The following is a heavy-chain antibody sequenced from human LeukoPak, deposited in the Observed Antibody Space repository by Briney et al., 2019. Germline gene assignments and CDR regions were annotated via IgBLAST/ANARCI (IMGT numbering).Heavy chain of an antibody. CDR2: VFPGVSDT. V-gene: IGHV5-51*01. Sequence: GESLKISCKGSGYSFSSYWIAWVRQMPGKGLEWMGIVFPGVSDTRYSPSFQGQVTISADKSISTAYLQWSSLKASDTAMYYCAIMTSYGGTSYFDYWGQGTLVTVSS. J-gene: IGHJ4*02. D-gene: IGHD4-23*01. CDR1: GYSFSSYW. CDR3: AIMTSYGGTSYFDY.